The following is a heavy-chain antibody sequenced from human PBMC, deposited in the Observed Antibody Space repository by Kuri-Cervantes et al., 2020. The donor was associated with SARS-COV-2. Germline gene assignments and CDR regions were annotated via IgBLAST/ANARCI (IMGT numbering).Heavy chain of an antibody. CDR1: GFTFSSYS. J-gene: IGHJ6*02. CDR2: ISSSISTI. V-gene: IGHV3-48*01. CDR3: ARGLTIYFTNTPNYYGMDV. Sequence: GGSLRLACAASGFTFSSYSMNWVRQAPGKGLEWVSYISSSISTIYYADSVKGRFTISRDNAKNSLYLQMNSLRAEDTAVYYCARGLTIYFTNTPNYYGMDVWGQGTTVTVSS. D-gene: IGHD3-10*01.